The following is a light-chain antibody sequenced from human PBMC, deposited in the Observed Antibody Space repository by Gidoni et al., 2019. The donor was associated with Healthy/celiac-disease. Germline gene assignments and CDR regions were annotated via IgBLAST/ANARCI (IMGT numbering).Light chain of an antibody. CDR3: QPRSNWPLT. V-gene: IGKV3-11*01. J-gene: IGKJ4*01. Sequence: EIVLTQTPATLSLSPGERATLSCTASHSVSNYLVCYQQKPDQAPRLLIYDASNMATGIPAMFSGSWSGTDFPPTISLLEPEDFAVYYCQPRSNWPLTFXRXTKVEIK. CDR1: HSVSNY. CDR2: DAS.